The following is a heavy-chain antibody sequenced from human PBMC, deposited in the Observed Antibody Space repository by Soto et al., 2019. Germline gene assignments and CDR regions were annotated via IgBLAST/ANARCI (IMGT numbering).Heavy chain of an antibody. D-gene: IGHD5-12*01. CDR2: MNPNTGGA. V-gene: IGHV1-2*02. CDR3: AKDPRDGYNYFYFDY. CDR1: GYTFADFY. Sequence: ASVKVSCKASGYTFADFYIHWVRQAPGQGFEWMGWMNPNTGGASYAQKFLGRVAMTRDTSISTAYMELTRLSSNDTAVYYCAKDPRDGYNYFYFDYWGQGTLVTVSS. J-gene: IGHJ4*02.